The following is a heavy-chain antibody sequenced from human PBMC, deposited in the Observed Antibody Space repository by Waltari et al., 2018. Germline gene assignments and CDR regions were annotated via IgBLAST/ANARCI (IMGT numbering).Heavy chain of an antibody. V-gene: IGHV3-74*01. CDR2: SNSDGSST. J-gene: IGHJ2*01. CDR1: GFTYSMYW. Sequence: EVQLLESGGGLVQPGGSLRLSCAAYGFTYSMYWMHWVRQAPGKGLVWVSRSNSDGSSTSYADSVKGRFTISKDNAKNTVYLQMNSLRAEDTAIYYCARGARRTTVTTGWWYFDLWGRGTLVTVSS. D-gene: IGHD4-17*01. CDR3: ARGARRTTVTTGWWYFDL.